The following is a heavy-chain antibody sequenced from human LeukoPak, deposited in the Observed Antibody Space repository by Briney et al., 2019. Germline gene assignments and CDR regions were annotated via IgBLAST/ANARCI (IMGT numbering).Heavy chain of an antibody. J-gene: IGHJ4*02. D-gene: IGHD6-13*01. V-gene: IGHV1-18*01. CDR2: ISAYNGNT. Sequence: GASVKVSCKASGYTFTSYGISWVRQAPGQGLEWMGWISAYNGNTNYAQKLQGRVTMTTDTSTSTAYMELRSLRSDDTAVYYCARDGEGSSRYSLADFDYWGQGTLVTVSS. CDR3: ARDGEGSSRYSLADFDY. CDR1: GYTFTSYG.